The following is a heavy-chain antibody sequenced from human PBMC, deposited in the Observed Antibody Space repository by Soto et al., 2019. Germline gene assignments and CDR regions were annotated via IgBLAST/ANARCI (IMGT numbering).Heavy chain of an antibody. CDR3: GRWGRNAAGGRNFDY. J-gene: IGHJ4*02. D-gene: IGHD6-25*01. Sequence: QVHLVQSGAEVKKPGASVRVSCETSGYTFTSYDINWVRQAAGQGLEWMGWMNPNSGNTGFAQKFQGSLTMPRDTSIGKAYRALSSLRSEVSAVYYGGRWGRNAAGGRNFDYWGQGTLVTVPS. V-gene: IGHV1-8*01. CDR1: GYTFTSYD. CDR2: MNPNSGNT.